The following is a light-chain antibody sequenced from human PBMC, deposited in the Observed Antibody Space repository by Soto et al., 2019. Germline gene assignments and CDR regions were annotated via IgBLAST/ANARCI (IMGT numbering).Light chain of an antibody. CDR2: GAS. CDR1: QSVSSY. CDR3: QQYNNWPRAT. Sequence: IVMTQSPGTLSLSPGKISTLSCRVSQSVSSYLAWYQQKPGQAPSLLIYGASTRATGTPARFSGSGSGTEFNLTISSLQSEDFGVYYCQQYNNWPRATFGGGTKVDIK. V-gene: IGKV3-15*01. J-gene: IGKJ4*01.